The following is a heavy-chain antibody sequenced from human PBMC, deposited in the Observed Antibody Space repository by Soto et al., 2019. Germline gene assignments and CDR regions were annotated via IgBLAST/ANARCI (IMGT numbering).Heavy chain of an antibody. V-gene: IGHV1-69*05. CDR1: GGTFGSHA. D-gene: IGHD4-17*01. J-gene: IGHJ5*02. CDR3: ARGIKYGDYSRWFDP. CDR2: IIPIFGTA. Sequence: GASVKGSSKASGGTFGSHASSWVGQAPRQGLEWMGGIIPIFGTANYAQKFQGRVTMTRDTSMSTAYMELSSLRSEDTAVYYCARGIKYGDYSRWFDPWGPGTLVTVSS.